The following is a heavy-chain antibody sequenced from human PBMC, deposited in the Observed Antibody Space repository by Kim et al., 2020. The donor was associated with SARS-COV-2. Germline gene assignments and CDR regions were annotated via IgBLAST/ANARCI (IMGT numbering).Heavy chain of an antibody. CDR3: ARRRGYCSGGSCYLGSWYFDL. D-gene: IGHD2-15*01. J-gene: IGHJ2*01. Sequence: SETLSLTCTVSGGSISSSSYYWGWIRQPPGKGLEWIGSIYYSGSTYYNPSLKSRVTISVDTSKNQFSLKLSSVTAADTAVYYCARRRGYCSGGSCYLGSWYFDLWGRGTLVTVSS. CDR1: GGSISSSSYY. CDR2: IYYSGST. V-gene: IGHV4-39*01.